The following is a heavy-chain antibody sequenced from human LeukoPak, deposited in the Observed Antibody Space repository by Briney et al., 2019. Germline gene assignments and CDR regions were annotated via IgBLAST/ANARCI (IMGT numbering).Heavy chain of an antibody. CDR3: ALHHGSYYVGRWFDP. D-gene: IGHD1-26*01. V-gene: IGHV3-23*01. Sequence: GESLKISCAASGFTFSSYAMSWVRQAPGKGLEWVSGISGSSTYYADSVKGRFTISRDNSKNTLYLQMNSLRAEDTAVYSCALHHGSYYVGRWFDPWGQGTLVTVSS. J-gene: IGHJ5*02. CDR2: ISGSST. CDR1: GFTFSSYA.